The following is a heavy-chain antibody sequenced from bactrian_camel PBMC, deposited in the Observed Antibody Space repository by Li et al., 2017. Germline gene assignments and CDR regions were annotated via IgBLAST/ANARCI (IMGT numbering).Heavy chain of an antibody. CDR1: EYIESTTC. V-gene: IGHV3S54*01. D-gene: IGHD5*01. CDR3: ATSVWQTGWGDSYIY. CDR2: IYPNGVT. J-gene: IGHJ4*01. Sequence: HVQLVESGGGSVQSGGSLRLSCAASEYIESTTCMGWFRQAPGKEREGVAAIYPNGVTWYDDSVKGRVTISQDNAKNTLYLQMNSLKSEDTALYYCATSVWQTGWGDSYIYWGQGTQVTVS.